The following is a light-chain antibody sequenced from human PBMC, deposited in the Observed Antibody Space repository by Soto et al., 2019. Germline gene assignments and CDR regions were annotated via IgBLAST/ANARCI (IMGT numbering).Light chain of an antibody. J-gene: IGKJ5*01. CDR3: QQYGSSPSIT. V-gene: IGKV3-20*01. CDR1: QSVYSRY. Sequence: EIVLTQSPGTLSLSPGKRATLSCRASQSVYSRYLAWYQQKAGQAPRLLIYGASSRATGIPERFSGSGSGTDFTLTISSLEPEDFAIYYCQQYGSSPSITFGQGTRLEIK. CDR2: GAS.